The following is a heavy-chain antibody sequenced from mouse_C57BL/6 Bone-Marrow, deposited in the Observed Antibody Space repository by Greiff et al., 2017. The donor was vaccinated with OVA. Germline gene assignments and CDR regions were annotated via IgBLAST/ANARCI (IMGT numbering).Heavy chain of an antibody. CDR1: GFSLTSYG. CDR2: IWRGGST. J-gene: IGHJ4*01. CDR3: AIYYYDAMDY. Sequence: QVQLQQSGPGLVQPSQSLSITCTVSGFSLTSYGVHWVRQSPGKGLEWLGVIWRGGSTDYNAAFMSRLSITTDNSKSQVFFKMNSLQADDTAIYYCAIYYYDAMDYWGQGTSVTVSS. D-gene: IGHD1-1*01. V-gene: IGHV2-5*01.